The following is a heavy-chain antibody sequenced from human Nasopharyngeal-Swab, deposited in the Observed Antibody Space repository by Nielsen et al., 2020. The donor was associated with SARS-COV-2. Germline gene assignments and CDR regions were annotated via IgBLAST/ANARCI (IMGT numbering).Heavy chain of an antibody. Sequence: WIRQPPGKGLEYVSTINDYGDRINYADSVEGRFTISRDIPKNTLYLQMSSLRAEDTAVYYCARDGDILTGLSLDYWGQGTLVTVSS. CDR3: ARDGDILTGLSLDY. CDR2: INDYGDRI. D-gene: IGHD3-9*01. V-gene: IGHV3-64D*08. J-gene: IGHJ4*02.